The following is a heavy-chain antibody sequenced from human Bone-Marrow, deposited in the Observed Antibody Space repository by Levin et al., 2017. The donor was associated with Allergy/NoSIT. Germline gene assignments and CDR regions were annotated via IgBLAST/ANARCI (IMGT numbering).Heavy chain of an antibody. CDR2: LYSDGAK. V-gene: IGHV2-5*02. Sequence: QTLSLPCSFSGFSFSTNGVGVGWIRQPPGKALEWLALLYSDGAKRYSPSLKNRVTIAKDTSKNQVVLNMTNMDPVDTGTYYCARLYFDMMTGWDWLDPWGQGTPVTVS. CDR1: GFSFSTNGVG. CDR3: ARLYFDMMTGWDWLDP. J-gene: IGHJ5*02. D-gene: IGHD3-9*01.